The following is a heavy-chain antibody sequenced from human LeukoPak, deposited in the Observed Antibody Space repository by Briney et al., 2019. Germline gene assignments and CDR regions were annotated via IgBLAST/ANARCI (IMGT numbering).Heavy chain of an antibody. CDR2: IYTSGST. CDR1: GGSISSGSYY. J-gene: IGHJ4*02. D-gene: IGHD2-2*01. Sequence: PSETLSLTCTVSGGSISSGSYYWSWIRQPAGKGLEWIGRIYTSGSTNYNPSLKSRVTISVDTSKNQFSLKLSSVTAADTAVYYCARVIVVPAALAEYYFDYWGQGTLVTVSS. V-gene: IGHV4-61*02. CDR3: ARVIVVPAALAEYYFDY.